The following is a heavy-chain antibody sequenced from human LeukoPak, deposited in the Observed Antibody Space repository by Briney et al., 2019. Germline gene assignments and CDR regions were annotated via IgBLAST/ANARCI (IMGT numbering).Heavy chain of an antibody. CDR3: AKDGSGGGWKWFDP. Sequence: GGSLRLSCAASGFTFTGYGFHWVRQAPGKGLEWVAVIWYDGTNKYYADSAKGRFIISRDNSKNTLYLQMNSLRAEDTAVYYCAKDGSGGGWKWFDPWGQGTLVTVSS. D-gene: IGHD2-15*01. CDR2: IWYDGTNK. CDR1: GFTFTGYG. J-gene: IGHJ5*02. V-gene: IGHV3-33*06.